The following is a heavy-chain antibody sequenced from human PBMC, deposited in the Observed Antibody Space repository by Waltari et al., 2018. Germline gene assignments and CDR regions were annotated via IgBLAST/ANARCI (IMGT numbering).Heavy chain of an antibody. J-gene: IGHJ4*02. Sequence: QVQLQQWGAGLLKPSETLSLTCAVYGGSFSGYYWSWIRQPPGKGLEWIGEINHSGSTNYNPSLKSRVTISVDTSKNQFSLKLSSVTAADTAVYYCARAEGWFGELFPSYWGQGTLVTVSS. CDR2: INHSGST. V-gene: IGHV4-34*01. D-gene: IGHD3-10*01. CDR3: ARAEGWFGELFPSY. CDR1: GGSFSGYY.